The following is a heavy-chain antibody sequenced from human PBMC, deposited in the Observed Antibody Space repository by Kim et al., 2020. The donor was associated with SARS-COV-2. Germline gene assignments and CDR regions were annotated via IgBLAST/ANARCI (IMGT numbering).Heavy chain of an antibody. V-gene: IGHV1-2*06. CDR1: GYTFTGYC. CDR3: VRAAHMIILGNGDNRFDP. J-gene: IGHJ5*02. CDR2: INPNNGYT. D-gene: IGHD3-16*01. Sequence: ASVKVSCKASGYTFTGYCMHWVRQAPGQGLGQGLEWMGRINPNNGYTIYAQKFQGRVTMTRDTSISTAYMELSSLRSDDTAVYYCVRAAHMIILGNGDNRFDPWGQGTLVTVSS.